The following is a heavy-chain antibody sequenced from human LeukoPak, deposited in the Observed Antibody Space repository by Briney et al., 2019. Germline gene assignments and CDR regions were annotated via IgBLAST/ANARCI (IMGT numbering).Heavy chain of an antibody. CDR3: ARDEYDILTGKELDY. D-gene: IGHD3-9*01. CDR2: RKQDGSEK. V-gene: IGHV3-7*03. J-gene: IGHJ4*02. CDR1: GCTFSSYW. Sequence: QPGGSLRLSCAASGCTFSSYWMSWVRQAPGKGLVWVANRKQDGSEKYYVDSVKGRFTISRDNAKNSLYLQMNSLRAEDTDVYYCARDEYDILTGKELDYWGQGTLVTVSS.